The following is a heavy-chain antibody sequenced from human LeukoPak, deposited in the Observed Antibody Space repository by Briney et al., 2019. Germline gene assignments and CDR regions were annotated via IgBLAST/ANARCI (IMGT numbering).Heavy chain of an antibody. D-gene: IGHD3-16*01. CDR3: ASWDPQLGDAFDI. CDR1: GFTFSTSG. CDR2: ISYDGSYK. V-gene: IGHV3-30*03. Sequence: GRSLRLSCAASGFTFSTSGMHWVRQSPGKGLEWMALISYDGSYKDFADSVQGRFTISRDNSKNTLYLQMNSLRPEDTAVYYCASWDPQLGDAFDIWGQGTMVTVSS. J-gene: IGHJ3*02.